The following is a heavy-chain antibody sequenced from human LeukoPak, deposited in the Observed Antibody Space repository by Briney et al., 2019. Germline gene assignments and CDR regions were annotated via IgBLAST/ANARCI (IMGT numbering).Heavy chain of an antibody. Sequence: ASVKVSCKASGYNFFSYNSTWVRQAPGLGLECMGWINPYSGNTTYPQKLRGRVTMTTDTSTSTAYMELRSLRSDDTAMYYCATTSVWTRALASWGQGALVTVPS. CDR1: GYNFFSYN. V-gene: IGHV1-18*04. CDR2: INPYSGNT. D-gene: IGHD6-19*01. CDR3: ATTSVWTRALAS. J-gene: IGHJ4*02.